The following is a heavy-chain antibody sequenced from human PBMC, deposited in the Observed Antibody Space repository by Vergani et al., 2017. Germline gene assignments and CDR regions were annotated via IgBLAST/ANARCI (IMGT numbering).Heavy chain of an antibody. J-gene: IGHJ6*03. CDR3: TRDQDYYDSSGPDYYYMDV. V-gene: IGHV3-49*04. D-gene: IGHD3-22*01. Sequence: EVQLVESGGGLVQPGRSLRLSCTASGFTFGDYAMSWVRQAPGKGLEWVGFIRSKAYGGTTEYAASVKGRFTISRDDSKSIAYLQMNSLKTEYTAVYYCTRDQDYYDSSGPDYYYMDVWGKGTTVTVSS. CDR1: GFTFGDYA. CDR2: IRSKAYGGTT.